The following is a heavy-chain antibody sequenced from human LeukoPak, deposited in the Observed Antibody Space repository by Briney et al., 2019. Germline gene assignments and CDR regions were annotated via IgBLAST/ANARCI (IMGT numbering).Heavy chain of an antibody. CDR2: IKSKTDGGTT. CDR1: GFTFSNAW. V-gene: IGHV3-15*01. J-gene: IGHJ4*02. CDR3: TTDPCLGATCY. D-gene: IGHD1-26*01. Sequence: PGGSLRLSCAASGFTFSNAWMSWVRQAPGKGLEWVGRIKSKTDGGTTDYAAPVKGRFTISGDDSKNTLYLQMNSLKTEDTAVYYCTTDPCLGATCYWGQGTLVTVSS.